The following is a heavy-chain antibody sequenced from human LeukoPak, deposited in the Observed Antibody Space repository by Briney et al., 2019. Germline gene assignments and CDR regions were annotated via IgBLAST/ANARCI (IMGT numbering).Heavy chain of an antibody. CDR3: ATKEPSTSGWSY. Sequence: GGSLRLSCAASGFTFNRDWTAWARQAPGKGLEWVANIKEDGSEKNYVDSVKGRFTISRDNAVNSVYLQMNDLRAEDTGVYYCATKEPSTSGWSYWGQGTLVTVSS. V-gene: IGHV3-7*01. D-gene: IGHD6-19*01. J-gene: IGHJ4*02. CDR2: IKEDGSEK. CDR1: GFTFNRDW.